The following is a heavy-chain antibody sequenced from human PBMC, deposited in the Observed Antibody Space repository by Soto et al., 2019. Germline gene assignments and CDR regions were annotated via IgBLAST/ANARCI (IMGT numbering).Heavy chain of an antibody. Sequence: GGSLRLSCAASGFTFSSYSMNWVRQAPGKGLEWVSSISSSSSYIYYADSVKGRFTISRDNAKNSLYLQMNSLRAEDTAVYYCARGTMVRGVKLAFDIWGQGTMVTVSS. CDR2: ISSSSSYI. J-gene: IGHJ3*02. V-gene: IGHV3-21*01. CDR3: ARGTMVRGVKLAFDI. CDR1: GFTFSSYS. D-gene: IGHD3-10*01.